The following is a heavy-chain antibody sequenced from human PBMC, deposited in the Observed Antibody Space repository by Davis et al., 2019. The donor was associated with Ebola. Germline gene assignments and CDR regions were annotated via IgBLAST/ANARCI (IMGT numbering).Heavy chain of an antibody. Sequence: GESLKISCVASGFTFSRNSMNWVRQAPGKGLEWVSYISSSSTTTYYADSVKGRFTISRDNAKNALYLQMNSLRDEDTAVYYCARAGMVQGVITKWDGYWGQGTLVTVSS. CDR1: GFTFSRNS. V-gene: IGHV3-48*02. CDR3: ARAGMVQGVITKWDGY. J-gene: IGHJ4*02. D-gene: IGHD3-10*01. CDR2: ISSSSTTT.